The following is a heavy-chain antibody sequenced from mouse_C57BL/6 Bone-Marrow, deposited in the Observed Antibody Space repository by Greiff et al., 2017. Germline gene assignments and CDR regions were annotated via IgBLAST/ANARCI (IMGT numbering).Heavy chain of an antibody. V-gene: IGHV1-69*01. CDR2: IDPSDSYT. CDR3: ARGEMGY. Sequence: QVQLQQPGAELVMPGASVKLSCKASGYTFTSYWMHWVKQRPGQGLEWIGEIDPSDSYTNYNQKFKGKSTFPVDKSSSTAYMQLSSLTSEDSAVYYCARGEMGYWGQGTSVTVSS. CDR1: GYTFTSYW. J-gene: IGHJ4*01.